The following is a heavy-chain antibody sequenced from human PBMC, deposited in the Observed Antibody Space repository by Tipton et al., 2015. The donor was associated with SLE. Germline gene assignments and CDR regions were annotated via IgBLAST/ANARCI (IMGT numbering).Heavy chain of an antibody. D-gene: IGHD5-18*01. Sequence: TLSLTCAVYGGSFIGYYWSLIRQPPGKGLEWIGEINHSGSTSYNPSLKSRVTISVDTSKNQFSLKLNSVTAADTAVYFCASGFRYSFGYPFDYWGQGTLVTVSS. V-gene: IGHV4-34*01. CDR1: GGSFIGYY. CDR3: ASGFRYSFGYPFDY. J-gene: IGHJ4*02. CDR2: INHSGST.